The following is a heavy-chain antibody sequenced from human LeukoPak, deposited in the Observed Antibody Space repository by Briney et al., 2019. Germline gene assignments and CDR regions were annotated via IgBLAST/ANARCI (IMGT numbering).Heavy chain of an antibody. CDR1: GFTFSDHY. V-gene: IGHV3-11*04. CDR2: IGISGSPI. CDR3: VKDLTTVSTQGDY. D-gene: IGHD4-17*01. J-gene: IGHJ4*02. Sequence: GGSLRLSCAASGFTFSDHYMTWIRQAPGKGLEWVSVIGISGSPIYYADSVKGRFTISRDNAKKSLYLQMNSLRADDTALYYCVKDLTTVSTQGDYWGQGTLVTVSP.